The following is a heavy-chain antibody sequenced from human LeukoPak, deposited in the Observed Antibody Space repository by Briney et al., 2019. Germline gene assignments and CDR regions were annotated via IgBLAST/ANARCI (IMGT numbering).Heavy chain of an antibody. CDR1: GFTVSSNY. Sequence: PGGSLRLSCAASGFTVSSNYMSWVRQAPGKGLEWVANIKQDGTETYYDDSVKGRFTISRDNAKKSLYLQMDSLRAEDTAVYYCAKELPTGTDYFDYWGQGTLVIVSS. CDR2: IKQDGTET. D-gene: IGHD3-10*01. J-gene: IGHJ4*02. CDR3: AKELPTGTDYFDY. V-gene: IGHV3-7*01.